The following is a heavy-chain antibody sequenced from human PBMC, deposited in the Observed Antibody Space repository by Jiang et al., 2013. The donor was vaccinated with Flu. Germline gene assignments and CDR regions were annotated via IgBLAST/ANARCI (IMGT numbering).Heavy chain of an antibody. CDR1: GFSLSTSGMC. J-gene: IGHJ4*02. CDR2: IDWDDDK. CDR3: AHSVRWAAGTLDDY. V-gene: IGHV2-70*11. Sequence: KPTQTLTLTCTFSGFSLSTSGMCVSWIRQPPGKALEWLARIDWDDDKYYSTSLKTRLTISKDTSKNQVVLTMTNMDPVDTATYYCAHSVRWAAGTLDDYWGQGTLVTVSS. D-gene: IGHD6-13*01.